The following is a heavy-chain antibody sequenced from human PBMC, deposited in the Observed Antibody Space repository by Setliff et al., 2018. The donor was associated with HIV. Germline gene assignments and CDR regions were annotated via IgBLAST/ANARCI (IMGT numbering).Heavy chain of an antibody. D-gene: IGHD6-19*01. Sequence: ASVKVSCKASGYTFTSYGISWVRQAPGQGLEWMGWISAYSGNTNYAQKLQGRVTMTRDTSTNTVYMELSGLRSEDTALYYCALDLPGPAITSGWMKNWFDPWGQGTLVTVSS. CDR2: ISAYSGNT. J-gene: IGHJ5*02. V-gene: IGHV1-18*01. CDR1: GYTFTSYG. CDR3: ALDLPGPAITSGWMKNWFDP.